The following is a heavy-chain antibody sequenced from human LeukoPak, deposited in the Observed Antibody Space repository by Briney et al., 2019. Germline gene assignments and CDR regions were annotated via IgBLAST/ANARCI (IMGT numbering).Heavy chain of an antibody. CDR3: ARVGREQQLDIFDY. CDR1: GGSISSYY. J-gene: IGHJ4*02. V-gene: IGHV4-4*07. Sequence: PSETLSLTCTVSGGSISSYYWSWIRQPAGKGLEWIGRIYTSGSTNYNPSLKSRVTMSVDTSKNQFSLKLSSVTVADTAVYYCARVGREQQLDIFDYWGQGTLVTVSS. D-gene: IGHD6-13*01. CDR2: IYTSGST.